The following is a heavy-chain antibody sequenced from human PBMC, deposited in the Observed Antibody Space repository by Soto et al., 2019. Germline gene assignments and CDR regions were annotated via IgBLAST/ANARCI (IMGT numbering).Heavy chain of an antibody. CDR2: IYYSGSA. CDR3: ARAGGYNYHYDF. D-gene: IGHD5-18*01. CDR1: GASISSYY. V-gene: IGHV4-59*01. J-gene: IGHJ4*02. Sequence: PSETLSLTCTVSGASISSYYWSWIRQPPGKGLEWIGYIYYSGSAKYNPSLESRATISIDSSKNQFSLNLSAVTAADTAVYYCARAGGYNYHYDFWGRGPLVTVSS.